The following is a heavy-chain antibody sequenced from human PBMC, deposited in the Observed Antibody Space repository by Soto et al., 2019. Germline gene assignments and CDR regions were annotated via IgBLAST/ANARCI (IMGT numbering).Heavy chain of an antibody. V-gene: IGHV4-31*03. CDR1: GGSISIYNYF. Sequence: TLSLTCTVSGGSISIYNYFWSWIRQHPGKGLEWVGYISYTGSAYYSPYLESRVTNSVNTSKNQFALRLNSVPAADTAMYCCAREVVSPATSDAFDIWGQGTTVTVSS. J-gene: IGHJ3*02. CDR2: ISYTGSA. CDR3: AREVVSPATSDAFDI.